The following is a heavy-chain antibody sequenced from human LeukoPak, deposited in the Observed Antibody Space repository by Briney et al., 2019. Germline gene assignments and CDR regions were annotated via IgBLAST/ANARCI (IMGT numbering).Heavy chain of an antibody. V-gene: IGHV4-59*01. D-gene: IGHD3-10*01. J-gene: IGHJ4*02. CDR3: ARSALDTSGSYYNPQPFDY. Sequence: SKTLSLTCTVSGGSISSYYWSWIRLPPGKGLEWIGYLSKSGNTNYSPSLKSRVTIFGDTSKNQFFLKLTSVTAADTAVYYCARSALDTSGSYYNPQPFDYWGQGTLVTVSS. CDR2: LSKSGNT. CDR1: GGSISSYY.